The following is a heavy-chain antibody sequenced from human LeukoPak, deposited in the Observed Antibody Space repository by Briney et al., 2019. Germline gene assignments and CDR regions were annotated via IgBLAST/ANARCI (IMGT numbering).Heavy chain of an antibody. D-gene: IGHD3-10*01. CDR3: ARVYYGSGSPYFDY. CDR2: IYTPSGLA. Sequence: SETLSLTCTVSGGSISTGSYFWSWIRQPAGKGLEWIGRIYTPSGLANYSPSLKSRVTISLDTSQSRFSLKLTSVTAADTAVYYCARVYYGSGSPYFDYWGQGTLVTVSS. CDR1: GGSISTGSYF. V-gene: IGHV4-61*02. J-gene: IGHJ4*02.